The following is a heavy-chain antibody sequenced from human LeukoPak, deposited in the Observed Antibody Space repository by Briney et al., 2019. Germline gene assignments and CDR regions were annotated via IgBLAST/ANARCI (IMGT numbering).Heavy chain of an antibody. D-gene: IGHD6-19*01. CDR1: GGSLSGYY. V-gene: IGHV4-34*01. J-gene: IGHJ6*01. Sequence: SETLSLTCAVYGGSLSGYYWSWIRQPAGKGLEWIGEINHSGSTNYNPTLKSRVTISVDTSKNQFSLKLSSVTAADTPVYYCASSAVAARYYYGMGVWGQGTTVTVSS. CDR2: INHSGST. CDR3: ASSAVAARYYYGMGV.